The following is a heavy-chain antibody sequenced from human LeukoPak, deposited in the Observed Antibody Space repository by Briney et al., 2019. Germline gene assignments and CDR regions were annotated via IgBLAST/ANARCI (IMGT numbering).Heavy chain of an antibody. CDR1: GFTFSGSA. J-gene: IGHJ6*02. D-gene: IGHD3-16*01. V-gene: IGHV3-73*01. Sequence: PGGSLRLSCAASGFTFSGSAMHWVRQASGKGLEWVGRIRSKANSYATAYAASVKGRFTISRDDSKNTAYLQMNSLKTEDTAVYYCTRRVSLYYGMDVWGQGTTVTVSS. CDR2: IRSKANSYAT. CDR3: TRRVSLYYGMDV.